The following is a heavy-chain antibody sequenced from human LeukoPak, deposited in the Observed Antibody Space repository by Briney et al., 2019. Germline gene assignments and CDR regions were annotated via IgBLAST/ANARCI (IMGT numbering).Heavy chain of an antibody. CDR3: ARAYKASPLHNAIDS. D-gene: IGHD1-14*01. J-gene: IGHJ4*02. CDR2: TDHSGTT. V-gene: IGHV4-34*01. CDR1: GGSFSGYF. Sequence: SEILSLTCAVYGGSFSGYFWSWIRQTPGKGLEWIGETDHSGTTNYNPSLKSRVIISPDTSKSQFSLKVNSVTAADTAVYYCARAYKASPLHNAIDSWGQGTLVTVSS.